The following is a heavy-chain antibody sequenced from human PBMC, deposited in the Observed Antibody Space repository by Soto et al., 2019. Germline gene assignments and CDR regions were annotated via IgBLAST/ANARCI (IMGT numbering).Heavy chain of an antibody. D-gene: IGHD2-21*02. J-gene: IGHJ4*02. CDR3: ASANCGGDCSYRHDRYYFES. Sequence: QVQLQESGPGLVKPSQSLSLTCTVSGGSITSDDYYWSWIRQPPGRGLEWIGYIFYRGSTHYNPSLKSRFIISLDTSKNQVSLKLSSVTAADTAVYYCASANCGGDCSYRHDRYYFESWGQGTLVTVSS. V-gene: IGHV4-30-4*01. CDR2: IFYRGST. CDR1: GGSITSDDYY.